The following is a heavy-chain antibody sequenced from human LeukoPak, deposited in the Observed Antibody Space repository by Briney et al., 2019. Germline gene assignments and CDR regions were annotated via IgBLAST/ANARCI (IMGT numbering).Heavy chain of an antibody. CDR1: GGSISSYY. D-gene: IGHD6-19*01. CDR2: IYYSGST. V-gene: IGHV4-59*01. Sequence: SETLSLTCTVSGGSISSYYWGWIRQSPGKGLEWIGYIYYSGSTNYNPSLKSRVTISVDTSKNQFSLKLSSVTAADTAVYYCARANVAVAVWIYYGLDVWGQGTTVTVSS. J-gene: IGHJ6*02. CDR3: ARANVAVAVWIYYGLDV.